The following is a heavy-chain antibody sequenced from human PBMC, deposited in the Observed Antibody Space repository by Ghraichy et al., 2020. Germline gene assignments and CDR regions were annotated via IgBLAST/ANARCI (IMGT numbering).Heavy chain of an antibody. CDR2: ISWNSGSI. V-gene: IGHV3-9*01. Sequence: GGSLRLSCAASGFTFDDYAMHWVRQAPGKGLEWVSGISWNSGSIGYADSVKGRFTISRDNAKNSLYLQMNSLRAEDTALYYCAKGTDYYGSGSSAFDIWGQGTMVTVSS. CDR1: GFTFDDYA. CDR3: AKGTDYYGSGSSAFDI. J-gene: IGHJ3*02. D-gene: IGHD3-10*01.